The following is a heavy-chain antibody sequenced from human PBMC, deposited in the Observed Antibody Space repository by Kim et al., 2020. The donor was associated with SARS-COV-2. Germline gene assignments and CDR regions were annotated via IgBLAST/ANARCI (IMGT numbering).Heavy chain of an antibody. CDR1: GFTFSSYS. D-gene: IGHD3-10*01. CDR3: ARDPHYGPRSPSWFDP. CDR2: ISSSSSTI. J-gene: IGHJ5*02. Sequence: GGSLRLSCAASGFTFSSYSMNWVRQAPGKGLEWVSYISSSSSTIYYADSVKGRFTISRDNAKNSLYLQMNSLRDEDTAVYYCARDPHYGPRSPSWFDPWGQGTLVTVSS. V-gene: IGHV3-48*02.